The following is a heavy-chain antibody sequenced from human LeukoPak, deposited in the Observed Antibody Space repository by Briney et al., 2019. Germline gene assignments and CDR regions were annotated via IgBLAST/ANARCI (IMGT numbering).Heavy chain of an antibody. CDR3: ATNILVRDIINWFDP. Sequence: ASVKVSCKASGYTFTNYYIHWVRQAPGQGLEWMGWINPNSGGTNYAQKFQGRVTMTRDTSISTAYMELSRLRSDDTAVYYCATNILVRDIINWFDPWGQGTLVTVSS. V-gene: IGHV1-2*02. J-gene: IGHJ5*02. D-gene: IGHD3-10*01. CDR2: INPNSGGT. CDR1: GYTFTNYY.